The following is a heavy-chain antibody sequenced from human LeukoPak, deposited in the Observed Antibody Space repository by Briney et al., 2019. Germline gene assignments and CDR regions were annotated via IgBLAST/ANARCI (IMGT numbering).Heavy chain of an antibody. CDR2: ISAYNGNT. CDR3: ARDPVTGNFDY. J-gene: IGHJ4*02. Sequence: ASVKVSCQASGYTFTSHGISWVRQAPGPGVEWMGWISAYNGNTNYAQKLQGRVTMTTDTSTSTAYMELRSLRSDDTAVYYCARDPVTGNFDYWGQGTLVTVSS. D-gene: IGHD7-27*01. CDR1: GYTFTSHG. V-gene: IGHV1-18*01.